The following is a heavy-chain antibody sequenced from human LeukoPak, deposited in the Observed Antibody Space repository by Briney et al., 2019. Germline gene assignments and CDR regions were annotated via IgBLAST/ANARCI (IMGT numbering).Heavy chain of an antibody. Sequence: SETLSLTCTVSGGSISSGSYYWSWIRQPAGKGLEWIGRIYTSGSTNYNPSLKSRVTISVDTSKNQFSLKLSSVTAADTAVYYCARFPRDSSRYVDAFDIWGQGTMVTVSS. CDR1: GGSISSGSYY. D-gene: IGHD3-22*01. J-gene: IGHJ3*02. CDR3: ARFPRDSSRYVDAFDI. V-gene: IGHV4-61*02. CDR2: IYTSGST.